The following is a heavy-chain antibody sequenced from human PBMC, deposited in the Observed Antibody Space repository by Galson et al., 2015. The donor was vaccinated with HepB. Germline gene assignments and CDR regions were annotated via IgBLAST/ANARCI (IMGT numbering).Heavy chain of an antibody. D-gene: IGHD3-10*01. CDR3: ARHKPMVRGEEGGETNYYYYYGMDV. CDR2: IYPGDSDT. V-gene: IGHV5-51*01. Sequence: QSGAEVKKPGESLKISCKGSGYSFTSYWIGWVRQMPGKGLEWMGIIYPGDSDTRYSPSSQGQVTISADKSISTAYLQWSSLKASDTAMYYCARHKPMVRGEEGGETNYYYYYGMDVWGQGTTVTVSS. J-gene: IGHJ6*02. CDR1: GYSFTSYW.